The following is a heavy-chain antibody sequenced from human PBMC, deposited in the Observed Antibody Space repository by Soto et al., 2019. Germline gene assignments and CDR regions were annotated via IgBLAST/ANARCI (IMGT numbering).Heavy chain of an antibody. CDR2: ISAYNGNT. D-gene: IGHD3-9*01. CDR3: SRVSYSDYDILAGYPYFYGMDV. J-gene: IGHJ6*02. Sequence: ASVKVSCKASGYTFTSYGISWVRQAPGQGLEWMGWISAYNGNTNYAQKLQGRVTMTTDTSTRTAYMELRSLRSDDTAVDYCSRVSYSDYDILAGYPYFYGMDVWGQGTTVTVSS. CDR1: GYTFTSYG. V-gene: IGHV1-18*01.